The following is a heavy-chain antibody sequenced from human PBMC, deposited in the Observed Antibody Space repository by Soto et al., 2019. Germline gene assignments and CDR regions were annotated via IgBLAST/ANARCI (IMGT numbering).Heavy chain of an antibody. CDR2: FDPEDGET. V-gene: IGHV1-24*01. Sequence: ASVKVSCKVSGYTLTELSMHWVRQAPGKGLEWMGGFDPEDGETIYAQKFQGRVTMTEDTSTDTAYMELSSLRSEDTAVYYCATVPSDDILTGYFDYWGQGTLVTVSS. CDR3: ATVPSDDILTGYFDY. J-gene: IGHJ4*02. D-gene: IGHD3-9*01. CDR1: GYTLTELS.